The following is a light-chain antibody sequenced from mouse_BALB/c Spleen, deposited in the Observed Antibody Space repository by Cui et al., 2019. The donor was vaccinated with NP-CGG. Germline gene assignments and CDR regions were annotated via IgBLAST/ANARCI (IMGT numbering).Light chain of an antibody. CDR1: TGAVTTSNY. Sequence: QAVLTQESALTTSPGETVTHTCRSSTGAVTTSNYANWVQEKPDHLFTGLIGGTNNRAPGVPARFSGSLIGDKAALTITGAQTEDEAIYFCALWYSNHWVFGGGTKLTVL. J-gene: IGLJ1*01. CDR2: GTN. CDR3: ALWYSNHWV. V-gene: IGLV1*01.